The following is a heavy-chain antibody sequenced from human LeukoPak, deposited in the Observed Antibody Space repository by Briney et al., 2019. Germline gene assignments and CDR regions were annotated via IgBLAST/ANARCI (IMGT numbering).Heavy chain of an antibody. V-gene: IGHV3-23*01. D-gene: IGHD5-24*01. CDR1: GFTFNTYG. CDR3: AKDPSTLKLTDDY. Sequence: PGGSLRLSCVGSGFTFNTYGMTWVRQTPGKGLEWVSTISASGDSTHHADSVKGRFAISRDNSRNTLYLQMDSLRAEDTAIYYCAKDPSTLKLTDDYWGQGTLVTVSS. CDR2: ISASGDST. J-gene: IGHJ4*02.